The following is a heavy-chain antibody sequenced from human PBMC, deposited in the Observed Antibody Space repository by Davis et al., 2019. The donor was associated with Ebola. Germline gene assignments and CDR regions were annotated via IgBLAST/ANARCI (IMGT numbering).Heavy chain of an antibody. D-gene: IGHD3-3*01. J-gene: IGHJ4*02. CDR2: INHSGST. V-gene: IGHV4-34*01. Sequence: SETLSLTCAVYGGSFSGNYWNWIRQPPGKGLEWIGEINHSGSTNYNPSLKSRVTILLDTSKNQFSLKLSSVTAADTAVYYCARWRYDFWSFDYWGQGTLVTVSS. CDR3: ARWRYDFWSFDY. CDR1: GGSFSGNY.